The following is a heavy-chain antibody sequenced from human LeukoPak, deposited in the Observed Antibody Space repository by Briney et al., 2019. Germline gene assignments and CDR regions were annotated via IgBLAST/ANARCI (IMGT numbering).Heavy chain of an antibody. V-gene: IGHV4-38-2*02. D-gene: IGHD2-15*01. CDR2: IYQSGSNSENT. Sequence: PSETLSLTCTVSGYSISSGYYWSWIRQSAGKGLEWMVRIYQSGSNSENTNYNPSLESRATVAAHTSNNQFSLTLSSVTAADTAIYYCARASLSIGGYSSFDYWGQGILVTVSP. J-gene: IGHJ4*02. CDR3: ARASLSIGGYSSFDY. CDR1: GYSISSGYY.